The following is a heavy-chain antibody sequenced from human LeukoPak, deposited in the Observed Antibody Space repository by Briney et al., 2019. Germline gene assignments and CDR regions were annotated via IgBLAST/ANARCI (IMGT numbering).Heavy chain of an antibody. Sequence: SETLSLTCTVSGGSISSSSYYWGWIRQPPGKGLEWIGSIYYSGSTYYNPSLKSRVTISVDTSKNQFSLKLSSVTAADTAVYYCARVPARRVVTTPTYFDSWGQGTLVTVSS. D-gene: IGHD2-21*02. CDR3: ARVPARRVVTTPTYFDS. CDR1: GGSISSSSYY. V-gene: IGHV4-39*07. CDR2: IYYSGST. J-gene: IGHJ4*02.